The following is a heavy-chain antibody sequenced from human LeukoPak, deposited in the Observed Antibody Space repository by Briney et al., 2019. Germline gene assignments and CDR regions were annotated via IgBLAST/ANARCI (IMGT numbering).Heavy chain of an antibody. V-gene: IGHV5-51*01. D-gene: IGHD6-25*01. Sequence: GESLKISCKGSGSRFTSYWIGWVRQMPGKGLEWMGIIYPGDSDTRYSPSFQGQVTISADKSISTAYLQWSSLKASDTAMYYCARHSEGGYDAFDIWGQGTMVTVSS. CDR3: ARHSEGGYDAFDI. CDR2: IYPGDSDT. J-gene: IGHJ3*02. CDR1: GSRFTSYW.